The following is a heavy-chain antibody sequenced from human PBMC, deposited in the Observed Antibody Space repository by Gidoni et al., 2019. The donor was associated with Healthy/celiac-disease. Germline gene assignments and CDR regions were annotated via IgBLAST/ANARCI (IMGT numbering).Heavy chain of an antibody. V-gene: IGHV3-23*01. J-gene: IGHJ6*02. CDR2: ISGSGGST. D-gene: IGHD5-18*01. Sequence: EVQRLESGGGLVQHAGSLRLSCAASGFTFSSYAMSWVRQAQGKGLGWVSAISGSGGSTYYADSVKGRFTISRDNSKNTLYLQMNSLRAEDTAVYYCAKAEVLDTAMVGGMDVWGQGTTVTVSS. CDR3: AKAEVLDTAMVGGMDV. CDR1: GFTFSSYA.